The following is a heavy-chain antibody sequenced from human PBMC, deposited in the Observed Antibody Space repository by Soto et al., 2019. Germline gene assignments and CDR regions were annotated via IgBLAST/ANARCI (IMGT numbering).Heavy chain of an antibody. J-gene: IGHJ4*02. V-gene: IGHV3-23*01. D-gene: IGHD3-10*01. Sequence: PGGSLRLSCAASGFTFSSYAMNWVRQAPGKGLDWVSLIGASGDNTYYADSVKGRFTISRDNSKNTLYLQMNSLRAEDTALYYCAKASGGINTSFGYWGQGTLVTVSS. CDR2: IGASGDNT. CDR3: AKASGGINTSFGY. CDR1: GFTFSSYA.